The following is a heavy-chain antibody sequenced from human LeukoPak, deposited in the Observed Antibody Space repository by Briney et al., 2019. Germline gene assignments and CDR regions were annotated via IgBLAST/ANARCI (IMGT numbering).Heavy chain of an antibody. CDR3: ARRITIFGVVNAWGMDV. J-gene: IGHJ6*02. V-gene: IGHV1-18*01. D-gene: IGHD3-3*01. CDR2: ISAYNGNK. CDR1: GYTFTSYG. Sequence: ASVTVSCKASGYTFTSYGISWVRPAPAQGLAWMGWISAYNGNKNQEQKLQGRVTMTTDTSTSTAYVELRSLRSDDTAVYYCARRITIFGVVNAWGMDVWGQGTTVTVSS.